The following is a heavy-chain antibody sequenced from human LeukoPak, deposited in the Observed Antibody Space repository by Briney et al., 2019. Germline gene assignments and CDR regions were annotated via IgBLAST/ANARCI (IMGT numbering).Heavy chain of an antibody. CDR1: GFTFTSSA. J-gene: IGHJ4*02. CDR2: IVVGSGNT. V-gene: IGHV1-58*01. CDR3: AALHCGGDCYSYYFDY. Sequence: GASVKVSCKASGFTFTSSAVQWVRQARGQRLEWIGWIVVGSGNTNYAQKFQERVTITRDMSTSTAYMELSSLRSEDTAVYYCAALHCGGDCYSYYFDYWGQGTLVTVSS. D-gene: IGHD2-21*01.